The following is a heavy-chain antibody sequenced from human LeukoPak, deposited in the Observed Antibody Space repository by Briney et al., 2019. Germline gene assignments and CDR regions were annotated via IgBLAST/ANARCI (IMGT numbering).Heavy chain of an antibody. D-gene: IGHD2-2*01. CDR3: ARGRGIVVVPAAIPASRFDY. Sequence: SETLSLTCTVSGGSISSGGYYWSWIRQHPGKGLEWIGYIYYSGSTYYNPSLKSRVTISVDTSKNQFSLKLSSVTAADTAVYYCARGRGIVVVPAAIPASRFDYWGQGTLVTVSS. V-gene: IGHV4-31*03. CDR2: IYYSGST. CDR1: GGSISSGGYY. J-gene: IGHJ4*02.